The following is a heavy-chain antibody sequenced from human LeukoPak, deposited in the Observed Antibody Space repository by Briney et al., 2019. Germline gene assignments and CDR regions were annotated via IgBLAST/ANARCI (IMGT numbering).Heavy chain of an antibody. Sequence: SETLSLTCTVSGGSISSYYWSWIRQPPGKGLEWIGYIYYSGSTNYNPSLKSRVTISVDTSKNQFSLKLSSVTAADTAVYYCARGAPVGALEWLSNNWFDPWGQGTLVTVSS. J-gene: IGHJ5*02. CDR1: GGSISSYY. V-gene: IGHV4-59*01. D-gene: IGHD3-3*01. CDR3: ARGAPVGALEWLSNNWFDP. CDR2: IYYSGST.